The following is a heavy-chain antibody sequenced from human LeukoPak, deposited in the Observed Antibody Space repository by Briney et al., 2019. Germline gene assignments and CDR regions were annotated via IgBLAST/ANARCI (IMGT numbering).Heavy chain of an antibody. V-gene: IGHV3-30*18. CDR2: ISYDGSNK. J-gene: IGHJ1*01. D-gene: IGHD3-10*01. Sequence: PGGSLRLSCAASGFTFSSYGMHWVRRAPGKGLEWVAVISYDGSNKYYADSVKGRFTISRDNSKNTLYLQMNSLRAEDTAVYYCAKGGVTSWFAAEYFQHWGQGTLVTVSS. CDR1: GFTFSSYG. CDR3: AKGGVTSWFAAEYFQH.